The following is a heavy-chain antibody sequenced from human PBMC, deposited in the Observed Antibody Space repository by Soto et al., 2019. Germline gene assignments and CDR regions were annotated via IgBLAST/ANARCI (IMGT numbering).Heavy chain of an antibody. J-gene: IGHJ4*02. V-gene: IGHV3-23*01. Sequence: PRGSLRLSCAASGFTFSNYAMSWVRQAPGKGLEWVSAISASVGSTYYTDSVKGRFTISRDNSKNTLYLQMNSLRAEDTAVYYCAKGGQSYDYWGQGTPVTVSS. CDR1: GFTFSNYA. CDR2: ISASVGST. CDR3: AKGGQSYDY. D-gene: IGHD3-10*01.